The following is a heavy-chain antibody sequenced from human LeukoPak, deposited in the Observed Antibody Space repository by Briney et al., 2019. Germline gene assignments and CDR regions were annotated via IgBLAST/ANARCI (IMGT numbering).Heavy chain of an antibody. CDR2: IYYRGST. J-gene: IGHJ4*02. Sequence: SETLSLTCTVSGGSISSGGYFWSWIRQHPGKGLEWFGYIYYRGSTYYNPSLKSRVTISVDASKNQFYLKVSSVTAADTAVYYCARAPGDGIRRMFDYWGQGTLVTVSS. CDR3: ARAPGDGIRRMFDY. V-gene: IGHV4-31*03. CDR1: GGSISSGGYF. D-gene: IGHD3-3*02.